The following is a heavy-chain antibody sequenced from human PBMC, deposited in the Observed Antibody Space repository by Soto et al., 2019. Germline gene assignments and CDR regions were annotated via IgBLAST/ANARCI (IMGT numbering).Heavy chain of an antibody. CDR3: ARGARDYIWGSQNWFDP. J-gene: IGHJ5*02. D-gene: IGHD3-16*01. CDR1: VGSISSGGYY. Sequence: QVQLQESGPGLVKPSQTLSLTCTVSVGSISSGGYYWSWIRQHPGKGLEWIGYIYYSGSTYYNPSLKSRVTISVDTSKNQFSLKMSSVTAADTAVYYCARGARDYIWGSQNWFDPWGQGTLVTVSS. CDR2: IYYSGST. V-gene: IGHV4-31*03.